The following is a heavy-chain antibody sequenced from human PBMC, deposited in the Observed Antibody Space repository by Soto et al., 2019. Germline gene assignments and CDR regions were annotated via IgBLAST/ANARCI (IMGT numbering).Heavy chain of an antibody. Sequence: GESLKISCAASGFTFSSYAMSWVRQAPGKGLEWAPAISGSGGSTYYADSVKGRFTISRDNSKNTLYLQMNSLRAEDTAVYYCAKDMYYDYVCGSYKDFDIWGQGTLVTVSS. D-gene: IGHD3-16*01. CDR2: ISGSGGST. CDR3: AKDMYYDYVCGSYKDFDI. J-gene: IGHJ3*02. CDR1: GFTFSSYA. V-gene: IGHV3-23*01.